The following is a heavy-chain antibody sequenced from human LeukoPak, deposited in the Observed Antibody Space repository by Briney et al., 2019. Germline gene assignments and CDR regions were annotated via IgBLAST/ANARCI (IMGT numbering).Heavy chain of an antibody. CDR2: IYYSGST. J-gene: IGHJ6*03. CDR3: ARHLPKLRFLEWPLYMDV. CDR1: GGSISSSSYY. Sequence: SETLSLTCTVSGGSISSSSYYWGWIRQPPGMGLEWIGSIYYSGSTYYNPSLKSRVTISVDTSKNQFSLKLSSVTAADTAVYYCARHLPKLRFLEWPLYMDVWGKGTTVTVSS. V-gene: IGHV4-39*01. D-gene: IGHD3-3*01.